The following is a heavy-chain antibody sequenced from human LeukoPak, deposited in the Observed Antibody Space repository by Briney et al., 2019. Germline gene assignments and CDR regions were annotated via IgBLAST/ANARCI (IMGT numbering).Heavy chain of an antibody. CDR2: IWYDGSDK. CDR1: GFTFSSYG. CDR3: ARAGDAFDI. J-gene: IGHJ3*02. V-gene: IGHV3-33*01. Sequence: QPGGSLRLSCAASGFTFSSYGMHWVRQAPGKGLEWVAVIWYDGSDKYYTDSVKGRFTISRDNSKNTLYLQMNSLRAEDTATYYCARAGDAFDIWGQGTMVTVSS.